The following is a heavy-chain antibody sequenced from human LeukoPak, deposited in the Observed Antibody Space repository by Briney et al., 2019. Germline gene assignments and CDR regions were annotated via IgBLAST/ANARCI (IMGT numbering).Heavy chain of an antibody. J-gene: IGHJ5*02. D-gene: IGHD1-26*01. CDR3: ARVPIVGAANWFDP. V-gene: IGHV1-2*02. CDR1: GYTFTAYS. Sequence: GASVKVSCKASGYTFTAYSMHWVRQAPGQGLEWMGWIKPNSGGTNYAQKFQGRVTMTRDTSISTAYMELSRLRSDDTAVYYCARVPIVGAANWFDPWGQGTLVTVSS. CDR2: IKPNSGGT.